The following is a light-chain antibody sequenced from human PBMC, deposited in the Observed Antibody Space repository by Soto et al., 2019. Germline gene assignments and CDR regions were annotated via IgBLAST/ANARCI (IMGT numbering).Light chain of an antibody. V-gene: IGLV2-14*01. J-gene: IGLJ1*01. CDR3: NSYTSKSTGV. Sequence: QSALTQPASVSGSPGQSITISCTGTSSDVGGYNYVSWYQQHTGKAPKLIIYELINRPSGVSNRFSGSKSGNTASLTISGLQAEDEADYYCNSYTSKSTGVFGTGTKVTVL. CDR2: ELI. CDR1: SSDVGGYNY.